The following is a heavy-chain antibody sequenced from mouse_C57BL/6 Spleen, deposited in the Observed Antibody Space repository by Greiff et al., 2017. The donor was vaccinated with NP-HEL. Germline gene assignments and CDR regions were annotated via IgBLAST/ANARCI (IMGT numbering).Heavy chain of an antibody. CDR2: IRTKANGYTS. V-gene: IGHV7-3*01. CDR3: ARGYGNYAWFAY. J-gene: IGHJ3*01. Sequence: EVQRVESGGGLVQPGGSLSLSCAASGFTFTDYYMSWVRQPPGKALEWFGFIRTKANGYTSEYSASVKGRLTISRENSQSILYLQMNALGAEDSATYYCARGYGNYAWFAYWGQGTLVTVSA. D-gene: IGHD2-1*01. CDR1: GFTFTDYY.